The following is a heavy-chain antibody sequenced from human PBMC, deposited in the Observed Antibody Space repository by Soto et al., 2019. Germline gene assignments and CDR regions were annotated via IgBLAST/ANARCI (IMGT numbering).Heavy chain of an antibody. J-gene: IGHJ4*02. D-gene: IGHD2-8*01. V-gene: IGHV1-18*01. CDR2: ISTYSGNT. CDR3: ARDNGYFDL. Sequence: GASVKVSCKTSGYTFSSYSVNWVRQAPGQGLEWMAWISTYSGNTHYSERLQGRVTVTLDKSARTAFMEMWGLTSDDTGVYFCARDNGYFDLWGQGTLVTVSS. CDR1: GYTFSSYS.